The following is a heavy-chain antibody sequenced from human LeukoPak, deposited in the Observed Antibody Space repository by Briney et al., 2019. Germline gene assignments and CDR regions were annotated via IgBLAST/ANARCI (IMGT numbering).Heavy chain of an antibody. V-gene: IGHV4-61*02. CDR3: ARVASTYYYDSSGYYYDPLFDY. Sequence: SETLSLTCTVSGGSISSGDYYWSWIRQPPGKGLEWIGRIYTSGSTNYNPSLKSRVTISVDTSKNQFSLKLSSVTAADTAVYYCARVASTYYYDSSGYYYDPLFDYWGQGTLVTVSS. CDR2: IYTSGST. J-gene: IGHJ4*02. D-gene: IGHD3-22*01. CDR1: GGSISSGDYY.